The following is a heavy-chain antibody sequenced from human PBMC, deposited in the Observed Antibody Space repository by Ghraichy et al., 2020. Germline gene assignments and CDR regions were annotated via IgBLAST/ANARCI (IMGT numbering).Heavy chain of an antibody. CDR1: GFTFSSYA. CDR3: AKLSSFWSGRTTDFDY. Sequence: GGSLRLSCAASGFTFSSYAMSWVRQAPGKGLEWVSAISGRGGSTYYADSVKGRFTISRDNSKNTLYLQMNSLRAEDTAVYYCAKLSSFWSGRTTDFDYWGQGTLVTVSS. CDR2: ISGRGGST. J-gene: IGHJ4*02. D-gene: IGHD3-3*01. V-gene: IGHV3-23*01.